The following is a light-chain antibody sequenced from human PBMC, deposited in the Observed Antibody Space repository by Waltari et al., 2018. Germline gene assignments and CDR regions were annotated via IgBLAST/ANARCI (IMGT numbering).Light chain of an antibody. CDR3: QQYNRNSWT. CDR2: KTF. Sequence: DIQMTQSPATLSASIGDRVTITCRSSQSISTWLAWYQQKPGKAPKLLIYKTFILENGVPSRFSGSGSGTDFTLIVRGLEPDDFATYYCQQYNRNSWTFGQGTKVEFK. J-gene: IGKJ1*01. V-gene: IGKV1-5*03. CDR1: QSISTW.